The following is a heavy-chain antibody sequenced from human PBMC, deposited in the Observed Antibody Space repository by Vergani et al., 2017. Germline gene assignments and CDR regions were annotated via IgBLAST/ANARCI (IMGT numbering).Heavy chain of an antibody. J-gene: IGHJ6*03. V-gene: IGHV3-30*18. Sequence: QVQLVESGGGVVQPGRSLRLSCAASGFTFSSYGMNWVRQAPGKGLEWVAVISYDGSNKYYADSVKGRFTISRDNSKNTLYLQMNSLRAEDTAVYYCAKGSDYGDHSILYYYYMDVWGKGTTVTVSS. CDR1: GFTFSSYG. CDR3: AKGSDYGDHSILYYYYMDV. D-gene: IGHD4-17*01. CDR2: ISYDGSNK.